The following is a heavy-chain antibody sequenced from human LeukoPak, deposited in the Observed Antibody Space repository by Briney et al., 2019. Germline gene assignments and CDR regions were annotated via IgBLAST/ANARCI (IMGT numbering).Heavy chain of an antibody. D-gene: IGHD1-26*01. CDR3: ARVNGAVDY. V-gene: IGHV1-8*01. CDR2: MNPNSGNT. CDR1: GYTFTSYD. J-gene: IGHJ4*02. Sequence: GASVKVPCKASGYTFTSYDINWVRQATGQGLEWMGWMNPNSGNTGYAQKFQGRVTMTMDPSISTAYMELSSLRSEDTAVYYCARVNGAVDYWGQGTLATVSS.